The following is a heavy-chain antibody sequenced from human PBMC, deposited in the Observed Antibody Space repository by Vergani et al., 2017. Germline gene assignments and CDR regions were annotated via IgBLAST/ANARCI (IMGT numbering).Heavy chain of an antibody. CDR3: ARDSPLVVPAAIFYYYYGMDV. Sequence: AASGFSFNSYWMHWVRQVPGKGLLWVSRIKSDGSITAYADSVKGRFTISRDNAQNTLYLQMNSLRVEDTAVYYCARDSPLVVPAAIFYYYYGMDVWGQGTTVTVSS. CDR2: IKSDGSIT. V-gene: IGHV3-74*03. D-gene: IGHD2-2*01. CDR1: GFSFNSYW. J-gene: IGHJ6*02.